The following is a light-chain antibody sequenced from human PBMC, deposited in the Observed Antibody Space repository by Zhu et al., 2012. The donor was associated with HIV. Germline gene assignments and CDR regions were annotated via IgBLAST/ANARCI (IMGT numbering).Light chain of an antibody. CDR1: QSVRNRY. CDR3: QQYADSPQIT. CDR2: GAT. Sequence: EIVLTQSPGTLSLSPGESATLSCRASQSVRNRYLAWYQQRPGEAPRLLMFGATSRATDISDRFSGGGSGTDFTLTISRLEPEDFAVYFCQQYADSPQITFGQGTRLE. J-gene: IGKJ5*01. V-gene: IGKV3-20*01.